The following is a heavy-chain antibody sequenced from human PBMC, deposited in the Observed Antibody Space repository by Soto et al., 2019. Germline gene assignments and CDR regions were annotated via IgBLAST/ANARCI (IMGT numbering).Heavy chain of an antibody. CDR1: GFTFSSYA. V-gene: IGHV3-23*01. D-gene: IGHD1-1*01. J-gene: IGHJ6*02. CDR3: AKHLKRRGYYYYGMDV. Sequence: EVQLLESGGGLVQPGGSLRLSCAASGFTFSSYAMSWVRQAPGKGLEWVSAISGSGGSTYYADSVKGRFTISRDNSKNTLYLQMNSLRAEDTAVYYCAKHLKRRGYYYYGMDVWGQGTTVTVSS. CDR2: ISGSGGST.